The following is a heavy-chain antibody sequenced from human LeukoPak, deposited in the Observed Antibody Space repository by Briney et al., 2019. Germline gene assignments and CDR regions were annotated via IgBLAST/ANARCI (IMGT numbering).Heavy chain of an antibody. V-gene: IGHV4-39*01. CDR3: ARHPRTYYYDSSGLTYYFDY. Sequence: SETLSLTCTVSGGSISSSSYYWGWIRQPPGKGLEWIGSIYYSGSTYYNPSLKSRVTISVGTSKNQFSLKLSSVTAADTAVYYCARHPRTYYYDSSGLTYYFDYWGQGTLVTVSS. D-gene: IGHD3-22*01. CDR2: IYYSGST. J-gene: IGHJ4*02. CDR1: GGSISSSSYY.